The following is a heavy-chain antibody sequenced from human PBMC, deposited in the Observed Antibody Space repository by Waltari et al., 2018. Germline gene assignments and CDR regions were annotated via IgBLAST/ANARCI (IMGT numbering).Heavy chain of an antibody. Sequence: QVQLVESGGGVVQPGRSLRLACAASGFTFSSYGMHWVRQDPGKGLEWVAVRWYDGSNKYYADSVKGRFTISRDNSKNTLYLQMNSLRAEDTAVYYCARDRLWLVLGVDAFDIWGQGTMVTVSS. V-gene: IGHV3-33*01. CDR3: ARDRLWLVLGVDAFDI. D-gene: IGHD6-19*01. J-gene: IGHJ3*02. CDR2: RWYDGSNK. CDR1: GFTFSSYG.